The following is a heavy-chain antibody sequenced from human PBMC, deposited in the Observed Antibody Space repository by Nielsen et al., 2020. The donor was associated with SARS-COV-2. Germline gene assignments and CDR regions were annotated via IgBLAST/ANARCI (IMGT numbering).Heavy chain of an antibody. J-gene: IGHJ3*02. D-gene: IGHD2-15*01. CDR2: IDPSGST. CDR1: GGSFSGNY. Sequence: SETLSLTCAVYGGSFSGNYWSWIRQPPGKGLEWIGEIDPSGSTNYNPSPKSRVTISVDTSKNQFSLKLSSVTAADTAVYYCARHERGWSRDDAFDIWGQGTMVTVSS. CDR3: ARHERGWSRDDAFDI. V-gene: IGHV4-34*01.